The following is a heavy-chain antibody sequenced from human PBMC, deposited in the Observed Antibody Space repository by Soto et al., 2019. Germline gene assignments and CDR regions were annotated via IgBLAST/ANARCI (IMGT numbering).Heavy chain of an antibody. J-gene: IGHJ6*02. CDR1: GFTFSTSA. V-gene: IGHV1-58*01. CDR3: AARRSGLYAMDV. CDR2: IVGGSGNT. D-gene: IGHD1-26*01. Sequence: MQLVQSGPEVKKPGTSVKVSCKASGFTFSTSAVQWVRQARGQRPEWMGWIVGGSGNTNYAQNSQERVIITRDMSTRIVYMELSSLRSDDTAVYFCAARRSGLYAMDVWGQGTTVTVSS.